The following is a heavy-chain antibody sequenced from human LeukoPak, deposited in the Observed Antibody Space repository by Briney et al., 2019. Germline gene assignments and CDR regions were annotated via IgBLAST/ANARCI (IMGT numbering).Heavy chain of an antibody. CDR3: AKERQAGDYFTSDH. CDR2: ISGSTPAT. J-gene: IGHJ4*02. Sequence: PGGSLRLSCVASGFPFSTYTMSWVRQAPGKGLEWVSAISGSTPATYYSASVKGRFTISRDNSKNTLFLQMNSLRAEDTAVYFCAKERQAGDYFTSDHWGQGTLVTVSS. CDR1: GFPFSTYT. V-gene: IGHV3-23*01. D-gene: IGHD4-17*01.